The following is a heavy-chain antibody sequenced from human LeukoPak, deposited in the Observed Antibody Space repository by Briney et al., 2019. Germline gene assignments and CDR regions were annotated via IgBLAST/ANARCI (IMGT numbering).Heavy chain of an antibody. Sequence: PSETLSLTCTVSGGSISGYFWSWIRQPAGKGLEWIGRIYSSGSNNYNPSLTSRVTMSLDTSKNHLSLNLSSVTAADTAVYYCAREPTSGREPTSGRPLDYWGQGTLDTVSS. J-gene: IGHJ4*02. CDR2: IYSSGSN. CDR3: AREPTSGREPTSGRPLDY. D-gene: IGHD5-12*01. V-gene: IGHV4-4*07. CDR1: GGSISGYF.